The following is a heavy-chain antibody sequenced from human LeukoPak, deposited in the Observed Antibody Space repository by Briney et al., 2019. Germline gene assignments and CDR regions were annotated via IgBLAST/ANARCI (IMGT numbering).Heavy chain of an antibody. V-gene: IGHV1-69*05. D-gene: IGHD3-10*01. Sequence: GASVKVSCKASGYTFTSYGISWVRQAPGQGLEWMGGIIPIFGTANYAQKFQGRVTITTDESTSTAYMELSSLRSEDTAVYYCATGGLIKNTFMIRGVKPLDSWGQGTLVAVSS. CDR3: ATGGLIKNTFMIRGVKPLDS. CDR1: GYTFTSYG. J-gene: IGHJ4*02. CDR2: IIPIFGTA.